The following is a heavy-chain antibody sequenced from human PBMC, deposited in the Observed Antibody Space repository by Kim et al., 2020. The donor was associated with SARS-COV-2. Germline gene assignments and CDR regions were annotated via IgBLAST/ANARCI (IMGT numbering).Heavy chain of an antibody. J-gene: IGHJ3*02. D-gene: IGHD3-16*02. V-gene: IGHV4-34*01. Sequence: SETLSLTCAVYGGSFSGYYWSWIRQPPGKGLEWIGEINHSGSTNYNPSLKSRVTISVDTSKNQFSLKLSSVTAADTAVYYCARGLGYDYIWGSYRYAFDIWGQGTMVTVSS. CDR1: GGSFSGYY. CDR3: ARGLGYDYIWGSYRYAFDI. CDR2: INHSGST.